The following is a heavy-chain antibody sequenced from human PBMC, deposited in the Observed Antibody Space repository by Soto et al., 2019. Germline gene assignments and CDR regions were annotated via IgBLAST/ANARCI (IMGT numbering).Heavy chain of an antibody. V-gene: IGHV4-4*02. CDR2: IYHSGST. J-gene: IGHJ2*01. CDR1: GGSISSSNW. Sequence: QVQLQESGPGLVKPSGTLSLTCAVSGGSISSSNWWSWVRQPPGKGLEWIGEIYHSGSTNYNPSLKSRDTISVDKYKHQFPLKLSSVTGEDTDVYYCARECPNWYFDLWGRGTLVTVSS. CDR3: ARECPNWYFDL.